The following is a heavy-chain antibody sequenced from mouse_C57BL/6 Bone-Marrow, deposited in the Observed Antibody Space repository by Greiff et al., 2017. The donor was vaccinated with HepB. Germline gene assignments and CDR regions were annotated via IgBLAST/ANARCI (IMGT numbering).Heavy chain of an antibody. D-gene: IGHD6-1*01. V-gene: IGHV1-54*01. CDR3: ARWRGASLVGFGY. Sequence: VQLQQSGAELVRPGTSVKVSCKASGYAFTNYLIEWVKQRPGQGLEWIGVINPGSGGTNYNEKFKGKATLTADKSSSTAYMQLSSLTSEDAAVYFCARWRGASLVGFGYWGQETLATVSA. J-gene: IGHJ3*02. CDR1: GYAFTNYL. CDR2: INPGSGGT.